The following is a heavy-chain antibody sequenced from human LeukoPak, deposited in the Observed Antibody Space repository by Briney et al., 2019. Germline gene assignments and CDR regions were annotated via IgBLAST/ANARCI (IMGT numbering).Heavy chain of an antibody. CDR1: GGSISSSNW. V-gene: IGHV4-4*02. D-gene: IGHD3-10*01. J-gene: IGHJ4*02. CDR3: ARRSGSGSYYSKNFDY. Sequence: PSGTLSLTCAVSGGSISSSNWWSWVRQPPGKGLEWIGEIYHSGSTNYNPSLKSRVTISVDKSKNQFSLKLSSVTAADTAVYYCARRSGSGSYYSKNFDYWGQGTLVTVSS. CDR2: IYHSGST.